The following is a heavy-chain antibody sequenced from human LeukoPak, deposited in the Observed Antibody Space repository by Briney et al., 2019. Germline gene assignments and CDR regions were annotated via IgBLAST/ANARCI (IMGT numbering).Heavy chain of an antibody. CDR2: FDPEDGET. D-gene: IGHD2-2*01. J-gene: IGHJ5*02. CDR3: ATRPFIVVVPAATNWFDP. V-gene: IGHV1-24*01. Sequence: ASVKVSCKVSGYTLTELSMHWVRQAPGKGLEWMGGFDPEDGETIYAQKFQGRVTMTEDTSTDTAYMELSSLRSEDTAVYYCATRPFIVVVPAATNWFDPWGQGTLVTVSS. CDR1: GYTLTELS.